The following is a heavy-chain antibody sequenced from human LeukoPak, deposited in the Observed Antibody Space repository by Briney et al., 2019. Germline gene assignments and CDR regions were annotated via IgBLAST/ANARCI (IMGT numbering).Heavy chain of an antibody. CDR2: IWYDGSNK. J-gene: IGHJ4*02. CDR3: ARGNIWDQLLSHLDY. D-gene: IGHD2-2*01. Sequence: GGSLRLSCAASGFTFSSYGMHWVRQAPGKGLEWVAVIWYDGSNKYYADSVKGRFTISRDNSKNTLYLQMNSLRAEDTALYYCARGNIWDQLLSHLDYWGQGTLVTVSS. CDR1: GFTFSSYG. V-gene: IGHV3-33*01.